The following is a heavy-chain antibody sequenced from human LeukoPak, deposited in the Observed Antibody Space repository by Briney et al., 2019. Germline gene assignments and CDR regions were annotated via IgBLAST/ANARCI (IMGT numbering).Heavy chain of an antibody. CDR3: ARDNIAAAASDY. D-gene: IGHD6-13*01. Sequence: PSETLSLTCAVYGGSFSGYYWSWIRQPPGKGLEWIGEINHSGSTNYNPSLKSRVTISVDTSKNQFSLKLSSVTAADTAVYYCARDNIAAAASDYWGQGTLVTVSS. CDR2: INHSGST. V-gene: IGHV4-34*01. J-gene: IGHJ4*02. CDR1: GGSFSGYY.